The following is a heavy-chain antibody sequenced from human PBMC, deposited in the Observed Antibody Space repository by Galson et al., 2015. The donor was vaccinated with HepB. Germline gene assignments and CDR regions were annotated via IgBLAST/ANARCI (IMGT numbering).Heavy chain of an antibody. D-gene: IGHD2-2*01. V-gene: IGHV1-2*06. CDR3: ARDGPGYCSSTSCGGAFDI. Sequence: SVKVSCKASGYTFTGYYMHWVRQAPGQGLEWMGRINPNSGGTNYAQKFQGRVTMTRDTSISTAYMELSRLRSDDTAVYYCARDGPGYCSSTSCGGAFDIWGQGTMVTVSS. J-gene: IGHJ3*02. CDR2: INPNSGGT. CDR1: GYTFTGYY.